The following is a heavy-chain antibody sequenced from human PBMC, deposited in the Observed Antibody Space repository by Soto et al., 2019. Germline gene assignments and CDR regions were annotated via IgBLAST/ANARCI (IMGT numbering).Heavy chain of an antibody. J-gene: IGHJ3*02. CDR1: GYTFTSYA. Sequence: GASVKVSCKASGYTFTSYAMHWVRQAPGQRLEWMGWINAGNGNTKYSQKFQGRVTITRDTSASTAYMELSSLRSEDTAVYYCARVRPRDNNARTPAGVHDAFDIWGLGTMVTVSS. CDR2: INAGNGNT. V-gene: IGHV1-3*01. D-gene: IGHD6-13*01. CDR3: ARVRPRDNNARTPAGVHDAFDI.